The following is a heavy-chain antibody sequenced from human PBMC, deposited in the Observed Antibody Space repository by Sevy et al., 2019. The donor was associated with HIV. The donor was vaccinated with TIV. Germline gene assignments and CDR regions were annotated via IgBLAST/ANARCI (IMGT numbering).Heavy chain of an antibody. Sequence: GGSLRLSCAASGFTFSSYSMNWVRQAPGKGLEWVSSISSSSSYIYYADSVKGRFTISRDNAKNSLYLQMNSLRAEDTAVYYCARDDIVVVPAAIGYYYGMDVWDQGTTVTVSS. D-gene: IGHD2-2*01. CDR1: GFTFSSYS. J-gene: IGHJ6*02. CDR3: ARDDIVVVPAAIGYYYGMDV. V-gene: IGHV3-21*01. CDR2: ISSSSSYI.